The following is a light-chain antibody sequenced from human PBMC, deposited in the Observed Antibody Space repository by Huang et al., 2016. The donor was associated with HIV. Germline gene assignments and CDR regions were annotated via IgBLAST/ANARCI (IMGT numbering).Light chain of an antibody. CDR2: TAS. J-gene: IGKJ2*01. CDR3: QQSYSIPYT. V-gene: IGKV1-39*01. CDR1: QSITSF. Sequence: DIQMTQSPSSLSASLGARVTITCRASQSITSFLNGYQQKPGKAPELLIYTASSLQSGVPSRFSGSGSGTDFTLTINSLQPEDFATYFCQQSYSIPYTFGQGTKLEIK.